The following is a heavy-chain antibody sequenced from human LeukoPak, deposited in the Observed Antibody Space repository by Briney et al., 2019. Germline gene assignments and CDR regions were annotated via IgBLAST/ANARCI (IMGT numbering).Heavy chain of an antibody. CDR1: GYTFTSYG. V-gene: IGHV1-18*01. CDR2: ISAYNSNT. J-gene: IGHJ4*02. CDR3: ARDALRFGAVRHFDY. Sequence: ASVKVSCKASGYTFTSYGISWGRQAPGQGLEWIGLISAYNSNTNYAQKLQGRVTMTTDTSTSTAYMELRSLRSDATAVHYCARDALRFGAVRHFDYWGQGTLVTVSS. D-gene: IGHD3-10*01.